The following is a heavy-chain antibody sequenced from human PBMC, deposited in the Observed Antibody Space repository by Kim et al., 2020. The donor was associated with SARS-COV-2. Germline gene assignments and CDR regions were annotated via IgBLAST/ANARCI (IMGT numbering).Heavy chain of an antibody. CDR2: IYPGDSDT. V-gene: IGHV5-51*01. Sequence: GESLKISCKGSGYSFTSYWIGWVRQMPGKGLEWMGIIYPGDSDTRYSPSFQGQVTISADKSISTAYLQWSSLKASDTAMYYCARVGTYYDILTGYLYGMDVWGQGTTVTVSS. J-gene: IGHJ6*02. CDR1: GYSFTSYW. CDR3: ARVGTYYDILTGYLYGMDV. D-gene: IGHD3-9*01.